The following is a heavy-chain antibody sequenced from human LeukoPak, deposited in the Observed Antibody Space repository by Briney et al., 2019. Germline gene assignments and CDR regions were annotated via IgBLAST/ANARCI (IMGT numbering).Heavy chain of an antibody. CDR2: MNPNSGNT. V-gene: IGHV1-8*01. D-gene: IGHD3-22*01. CDR3: ARGYYDSSGYSPFGY. Sequence: ASVKVSCKASGYTFTSYDINWVRQATGQGLEWMGWMNPNSGNTGYAQKFQGRVTMTRNTSISTAYMELSNLRSEDTAVYYCARGYYDSSGYSPFGYWGQGTLVTVSS. CDR1: GYTFTSYD. J-gene: IGHJ4*02.